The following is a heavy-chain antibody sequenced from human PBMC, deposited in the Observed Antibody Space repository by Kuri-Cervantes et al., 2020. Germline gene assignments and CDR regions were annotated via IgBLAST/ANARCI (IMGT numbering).Heavy chain of an antibody. CDR2: ISYDGSNK. J-gene: IGHJ4*02. D-gene: IGHD1-26*01. Sequence: GGSLRLSCAASGFTFSSYAMHWVRQAPGKGLEWVAVISYDGSNKYYADSVKGRFTISRDNSKNTVYLQMNSLRADDTAIYYCVKYSGIYGANFDYWGQGTLVTVSS. CDR3: VKYSGIYGANFDY. V-gene: IGHV3-30*07. CDR1: GFTFSSYA.